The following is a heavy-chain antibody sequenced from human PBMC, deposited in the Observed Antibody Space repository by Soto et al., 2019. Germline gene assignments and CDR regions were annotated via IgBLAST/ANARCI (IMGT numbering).Heavy chain of an antibody. Sequence: EVQLLESGGGLVQPGGSLRLSCAASGFTFSSYAMSWVRQAPGKGLEWVSAISGSGGSTYYADSVKGRFTISRDNSKNPLYLQMNSLRAEDTAVYYCAKDRGGVVVVPAANYYYYGMDVWGQGTTVTVSS. CDR3: AKDRGGVVVVPAANYYYYGMDV. CDR2: ISGSGGST. CDR1: GFTFSSYA. V-gene: IGHV3-23*01. J-gene: IGHJ6*02. D-gene: IGHD2-2*01.